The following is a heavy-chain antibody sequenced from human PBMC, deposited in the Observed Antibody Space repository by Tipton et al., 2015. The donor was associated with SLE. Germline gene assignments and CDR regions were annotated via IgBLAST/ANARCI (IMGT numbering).Heavy chain of an antibody. CDR2: INHSGST. Sequence: TLSLTCTVSGGSISSHYWSWIRQPPGKGLEWIGEINHSGSTNYNPSLKSRVTISVDTSKNQFSLKLSSVTAADTAVYYCARGEDYWGQGTLVTVSS. CDR3: ARGEDY. J-gene: IGHJ4*02. CDR1: GGSISSHY. V-gene: IGHV4-34*01.